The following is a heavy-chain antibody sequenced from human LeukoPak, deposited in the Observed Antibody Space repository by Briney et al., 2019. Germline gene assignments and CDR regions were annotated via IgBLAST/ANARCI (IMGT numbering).Heavy chain of an antibody. CDR3: ARDSGYYYYMDV. CDR2: INPSGGST. Sequence: GASVKVSCKVCGYTFTSYSMHWVRQAPGQGLEWMGIINPSGGSTSYAQKFQGRVTMTRDTSTSTVYMELSSLRSEDTAVYYCARDSGYYYYMDVWGKGTTVTVSS. CDR1: GYTFTSYS. J-gene: IGHJ6*03. V-gene: IGHV1-46*01. D-gene: IGHD6-25*01.